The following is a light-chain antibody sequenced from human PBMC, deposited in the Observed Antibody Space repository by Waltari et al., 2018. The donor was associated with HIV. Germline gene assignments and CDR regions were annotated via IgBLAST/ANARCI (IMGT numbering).Light chain of an antibody. V-gene: IGLV1-51*01. CDR1: RSNIGSNS. CDR2: DNV. CDR3: GAWDASLTSGV. Sequence: QSVLTQPPSMSAAPGQRVTISCSGGRSNIGSNSVSWYQQLPGPAPKLLIYDNVTRPLGSPDRCSGSKSGTSATLDITGLQTGDEADYYCGAWDASLTSGVFGGGTKVTVL. J-gene: IGLJ3*02.